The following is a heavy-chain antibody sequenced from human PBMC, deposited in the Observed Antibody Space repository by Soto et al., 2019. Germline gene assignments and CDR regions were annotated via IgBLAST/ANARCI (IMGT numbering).Heavy chain of an antibody. CDR2: INHSGST. V-gene: IGHV4-34*01. Sequence: QVQLQQWGAGLLKPSETLSLTCAVYGGSFSGYYWSWIRQPPGKGLEWIGEINHSGSTNYNPSLKGRVTISVDTSKNQFPLKLSSVPAADRAVYYCARVRGWLRLPYYMDVGGKGTPVTVSS. D-gene: IGHD5-12*01. CDR1: GGSFSGYY. J-gene: IGHJ6*03. CDR3: ARVRGWLRLPYYMDV.